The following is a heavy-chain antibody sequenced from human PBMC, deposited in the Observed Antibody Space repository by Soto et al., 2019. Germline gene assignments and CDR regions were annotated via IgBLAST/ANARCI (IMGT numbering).Heavy chain of an antibody. CDR1: GASISSSY. CDR2: IFHSGTT. Sequence: SETLSLTCTVSGASISSSYWSCIRQPPGKGLEWIGYIFHSGTTNYNPSLKSRVTISLDTSTNQVSLQLSSVTSADTALYYCARDLRGTSAFEIWGQGTMVTVSS. V-gene: IGHV4-59*01. CDR3: ARDLRGTSAFEI. J-gene: IGHJ3*02.